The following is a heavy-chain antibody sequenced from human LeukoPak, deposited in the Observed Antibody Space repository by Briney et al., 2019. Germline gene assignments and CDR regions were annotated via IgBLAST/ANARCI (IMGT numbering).Heavy chain of an antibody. J-gene: IGHJ5*02. V-gene: IGHV1-69*04. D-gene: IGHD5-12*01. CDR2: IIPILGIA. CDR1: GGTFSSYA. CDR3: ARDLRGYDLNAQFDP. Sequence: SVKVSCKASGGTFSSYAISWVRQAPGQGLEWMGRIIPILGIANYAQKFQGRVTITADKSTSTAYMELSSLRSEDTAVYYCARDLRGYDLNAQFDPWGQETLVTVSS.